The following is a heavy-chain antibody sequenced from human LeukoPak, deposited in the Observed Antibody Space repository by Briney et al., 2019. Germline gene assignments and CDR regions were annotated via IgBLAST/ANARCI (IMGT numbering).Heavy chain of an antibody. CDR2: ISWNSGSI. D-gene: IGHD3-10*02. V-gene: IGHV3-9*01. J-gene: IGHJ4*02. CDR1: GFTFDDYA. Sequence: GGSLRLSCATSGFTFDDYAMHWARQAPGKGLEWVSGISWNSGSIGYADSVKGRFTISRDNAKNSLYLQMNSLRAEDTALYYCAKDIRTRPMYYFDYWGQGTLVTVSS. CDR3: AKDIRTRPMYYFDY.